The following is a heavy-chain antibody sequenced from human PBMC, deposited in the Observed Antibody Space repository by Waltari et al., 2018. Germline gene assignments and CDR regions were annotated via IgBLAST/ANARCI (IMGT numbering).Heavy chain of an antibody. D-gene: IGHD6-13*01. V-gene: IGHV3-21*01. CDR1: GFTFRSYR. CDR2: ISSSSSYI. CDR3: ARGVEIAAAAHDY. Sequence: EVQLVESGGGLVKPGGSLRLSCAASGFTFRSYRMNWVRQAPGKGLEWVSSISSSSSYIYYADSVKGRFTSSRDNAKNSLYLQMNSLRAEDTAVYYCARGVEIAAAAHDYWGQGTLVTVSS. J-gene: IGHJ4*02.